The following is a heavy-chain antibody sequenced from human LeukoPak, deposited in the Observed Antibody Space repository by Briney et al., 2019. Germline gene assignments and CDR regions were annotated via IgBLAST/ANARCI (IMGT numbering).Heavy chain of an antibody. J-gene: IGHJ4*02. Sequence: SETLSLTCSVSGASISSGDHYWSWIRQPAGKGLEWVGRVYTSGSTTYNPSLESRVTISVDTSTNQFSLKLSSVTAADTAVYYCVTANQRSTYYFDYWGQGTLVTVSS. CDR2: VYTSGST. D-gene: IGHD1-20*01. CDR3: VTANQRSTYYFDY. V-gene: IGHV4-61*02. CDR1: GASISSGDHY.